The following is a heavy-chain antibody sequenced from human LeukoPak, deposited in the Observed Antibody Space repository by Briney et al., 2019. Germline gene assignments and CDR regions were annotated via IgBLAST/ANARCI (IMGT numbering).Heavy chain of an antibody. CDR2: IYYSGST. Sequence: PSETLSLTCTVSGGSISSHYWSWIRQPPGKGLEWIGYIYYSGSTNYNPSLKSRVTIPVDTSKNQFSLRLSSVTAADTAVYYCARVRNWFDPWGQGTLVTVSS. CDR1: GGSISSHY. CDR3: ARVRNWFDP. D-gene: IGHD3-3*01. V-gene: IGHV4-59*11. J-gene: IGHJ5*02.